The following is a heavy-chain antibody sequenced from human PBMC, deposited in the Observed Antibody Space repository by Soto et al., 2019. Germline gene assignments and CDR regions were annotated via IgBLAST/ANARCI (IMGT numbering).Heavy chain of an antibody. CDR2: IIPIFGTA. D-gene: IGHD2-2*01. J-gene: IGHJ6*02. CDR1: GGTFSSYA. V-gene: IGHV1-69*01. CDR3: ARGRNCSSTSCYAEDYYYYGMDV. Sequence: QVQLVQSGAEVKKPGSSVKVSCKASGGTFSSYAISWVRQAPGQGLEWMGGIIPIFGTANYAQKFQGRVTITADESTRTAYMELSSLRSEDTAVYYCARGRNCSSTSCYAEDYYYYGMDVWGQGTTVTVSS.